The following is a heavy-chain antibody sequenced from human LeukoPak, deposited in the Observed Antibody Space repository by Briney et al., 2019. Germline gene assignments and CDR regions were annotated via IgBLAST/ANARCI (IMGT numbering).Heavy chain of an antibody. CDR1: GFTFSTYA. J-gene: IGHJ5*02. CDR3: ARCSTSSRHSVRWFDP. V-gene: IGHV3-30-3*01. CDR2: ISYDGSNE. D-gene: IGHD3-22*01. Sequence: GGSLRLSCADSGFTFSTYAMHGVRQAPGKGLEWVAVISYDGSNEYYADSVKGRFTISRDNSKNTLYLQMNSLSAEDTAVYYCARCSTSSRHSVRWFDPWGQGTLVTVSS.